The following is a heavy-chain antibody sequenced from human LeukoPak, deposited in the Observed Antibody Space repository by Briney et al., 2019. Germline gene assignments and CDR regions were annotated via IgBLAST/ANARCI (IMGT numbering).Heavy chain of an antibody. CDR2: INQDGSQK. CDR1: GFTFSTYW. Sequence: GGSLRLSCAASGFTFSTYWMSWVRQAPGKRLKWVTNINQDGSQKRYVDSVQGRFTISRDNTKNSLFLQMNSLRAEDTAVYYCARLKDDVTKLDYWGQGTLVTVSS. J-gene: IGHJ4*02. V-gene: IGHV3-7*01. CDR3: ARLKDDVTKLDY. D-gene: IGHD2-8*01.